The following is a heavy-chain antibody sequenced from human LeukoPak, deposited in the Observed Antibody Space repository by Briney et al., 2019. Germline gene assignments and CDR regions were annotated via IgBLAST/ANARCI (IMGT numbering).Heavy chain of an antibody. CDR3: ARGNSDYGDYPDYYYYYMDV. CDR2: IIPIFGTA. J-gene: IGHJ6*03. V-gene: IGHV1-69*05. CDR1: GYTFTGYY. Sequence: SVKVSCKASGYTFTGYYIHWVRQAPGQGLEWMGGIIPIFGTANYAQKFQGRVTITTDESTSTAYMELSSLRSEDTAVYYCARGNSDYGDYPDYYYYYMDVWGKGTTVTVSS. D-gene: IGHD4-17*01.